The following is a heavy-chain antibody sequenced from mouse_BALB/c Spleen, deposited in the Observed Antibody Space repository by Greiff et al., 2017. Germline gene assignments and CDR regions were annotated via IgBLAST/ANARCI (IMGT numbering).Heavy chain of an antibody. J-gene: IGHJ3*01. CDR3: TRFYGGFAY. CDR1: GYTFTSYY. D-gene: IGHD1-1*02. Sequence: VQLQQSGAELVKPGASVKLSCKASGYTFTSYYMYWVKQRPGQGLEWIGEINPSNGGTNFNEKFKSKATLTVDKSSSTAYMQLSSLTSEDSAVYYCTRFYGGFAYWGQGTLVTVSA. V-gene: IGHV1S81*02. CDR2: INPSNGGT.